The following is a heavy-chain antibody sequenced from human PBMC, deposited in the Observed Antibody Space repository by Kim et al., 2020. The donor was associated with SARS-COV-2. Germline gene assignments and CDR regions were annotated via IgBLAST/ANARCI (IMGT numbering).Heavy chain of an antibody. CDR1: GFTVSSNY. CDR3: ARAQMIVVVNRLGWAFDI. J-gene: IGHJ3*02. CDR2: IYSGGST. Sequence: GGSLRLSCAASGFTVSSNYMSWVRQAPGKGLEWVSVIYSGGSTYYADSVKGRFTISRDNSKNTLYLQMNSLRAEDTAVYYCARAQMIVVVNRLGWAFDIWGQGTMVTVSS. D-gene: IGHD3-22*01. V-gene: IGHV3-66*02.